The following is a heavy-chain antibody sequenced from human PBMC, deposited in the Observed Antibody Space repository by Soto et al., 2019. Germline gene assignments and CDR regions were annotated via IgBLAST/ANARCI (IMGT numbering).Heavy chain of an antibody. CDR2: IYYSGST. J-gene: IGHJ5*02. CDR1: GGSISSGGYY. CDR3: ARGNRPLTYGSPPLDP. V-gene: IGHV4-31*03. D-gene: IGHD4-17*01. Sequence: PSETLSLTCTVSGGSISSGGYYWSWIRQHPGKGLEWIGYIYYSGSTYYTPSLKSRVTISVDKSKNQFSLKLSSVTAADTAVYYCARGNRPLTYGSPPLDPWGQGTLVTVSS.